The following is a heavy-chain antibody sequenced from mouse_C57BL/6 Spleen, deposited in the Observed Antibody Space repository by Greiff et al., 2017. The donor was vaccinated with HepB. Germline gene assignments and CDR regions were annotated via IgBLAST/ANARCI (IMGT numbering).Heavy chain of an antibody. J-gene: IGHJ3*01. D-gene: IGHD1-1*01. CDR1: GFSLSTFGMG. CDR3: ACLHYGSSMAWFAY. Sequence: QVTLKESGPGILQPSQTLSLTCSFSGFSLSTFGMGVGWIRQPSGKGLEWLAHIWWDDDKYYNPALKSRLTISKDTSKNQVFLKIANVDTADTATYYCACLHYGSSMAWFAYWGQGTLVTVSA. CDR2: IWWDDDK. V-gene: IGHV8-8*01.